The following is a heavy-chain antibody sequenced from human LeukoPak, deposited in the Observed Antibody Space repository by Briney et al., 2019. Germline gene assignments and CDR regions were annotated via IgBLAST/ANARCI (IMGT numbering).Heavy chain of an antibody. D-gene: IGHD3-3*01. CDR1: GGSFSGYY. CDR2: INHSGST. J-gene: IGHJ6*02. CDR3: ARADYDFWSGPFDNYYYYGMDV. Sequence: SETLSLTCAVYGGSFSGYYWSWIRQPPGKGLEWIGEINHSGSTNYNPSLKSRVTISVDTSKNQFSLKLSSVTAADTAAYYCARADYDFWSGPFDNYYYYGMDVWGQGTTVTVSS. V-gene: IGHV4-34*01.